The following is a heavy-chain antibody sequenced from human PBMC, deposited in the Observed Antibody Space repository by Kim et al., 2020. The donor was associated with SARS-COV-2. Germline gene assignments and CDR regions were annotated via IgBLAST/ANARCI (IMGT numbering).Heavy chain of an antibody. CDR1: GFTFSSYA. V-gene: IGHV3-30*04. Sequence: GGSLRLSCAASGFTFSSYAMHWVRQAPGKGLEWVAVISYDGSNKYCVDSVQGRFTISRDNSKNTLYLQMNSLRAEDTAVYYCARGKSDLFDTGGVRNWFDPWGQGTLVTVSS. J-gene: IGHJ5*02. D-gene: IGHD2-8*02. CDR3: ARGKSDLFDTGGVRNWFDP. CDR2: ISYDGSNK.